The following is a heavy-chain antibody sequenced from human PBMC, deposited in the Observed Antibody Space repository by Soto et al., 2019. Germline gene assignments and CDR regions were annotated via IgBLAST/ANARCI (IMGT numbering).Heavy chain of an antibody. J-gene: IGHJ3*02. V-gene: IGHV1-46*01. D-gene: IGHD2-21*02. Sequence: ASVKVSCKASGYTFTSYYMHWVRQAPGQGLEWMGIINPSGGSTSYAQKFQGRVTMTRGTSTSTVYMELSSLRSEDTAVYYCARGCGGDCYSPEAFDIWVQGTMVTVSS. CDR1: GYTFTSYY. CDR2: INPSGGST. CDR3: ARGCGGDCYSPEAFDI.